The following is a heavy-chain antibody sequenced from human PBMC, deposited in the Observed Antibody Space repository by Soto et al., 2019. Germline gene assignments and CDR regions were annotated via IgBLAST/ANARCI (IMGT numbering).Heavy chain of an antibody. CDR2: ISGSGGST. J-gene: IGHJ4*02. D-gene: IGHD6-13*01. V-gene: IGHV3-23*01. Sequence: GGSLRLSCAASGSTFGSYAVSWVRQAPGKGLEWVSAISGSGGSTYYADSVKGRFTISRDNSKNTLYLQMNSLRAEDTAVYYCARVGYSSSLDYWGQGTLVTVSS. CDR1: GSTFGSYA. CDR3: ARVGYSSSLDY.